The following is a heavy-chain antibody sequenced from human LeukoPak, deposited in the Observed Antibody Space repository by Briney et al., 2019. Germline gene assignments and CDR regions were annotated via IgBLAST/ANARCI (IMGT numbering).Heavy chain of an antibody. CDR2: IYPGDSDT. V-gene: IGHV5-51*01. J-gene: IGHJ4*02. CDR3: ARHRRVTMVRGVIITLSSIDY. D-gene: IGHD3-10*01. CDR1: GYSFTSYW. Sequence: GESLKISCKGSGYSFTSYWIGWVRQMPGKGLEWMGIIYPGDSDTRYSPSFQGQVTISADKSISTAYLQWSSLKASDTAMYYCARHRRVTMVRGVIITLSSIDYWGQGTLVTVSS.